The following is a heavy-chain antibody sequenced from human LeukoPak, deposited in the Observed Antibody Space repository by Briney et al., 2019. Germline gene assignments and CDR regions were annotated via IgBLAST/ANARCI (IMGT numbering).Heavy chain of an antibody. CDR2: IRSKANSYAT. J-gene: IGHJ4*02. D-gene: IGHD3-3*01. CDR3: TRSYDFWSGNDY. V-gene: IGHV3-73*01. CDR1: GFTFSGSA. Sequence: GGSLRPSCAASGFTFSGSAMHWVRQASGKGLEWVGRIRSKANSYATAYAASVKGRFTISRDDSKNTAYLQMNSLKTEDTAVYYCTRSYDFWSGNDYWGQGNPGHRLL.